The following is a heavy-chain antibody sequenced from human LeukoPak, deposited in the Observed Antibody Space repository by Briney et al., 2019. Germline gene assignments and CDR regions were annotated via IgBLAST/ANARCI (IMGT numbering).Heavy chain of an antibody. Sequence: GGSLRLSCAASGLTVSSNYMTWLRQAPGRGLEWVSLIYIAGSTTYADSVRGRFTISRDNSKNTLYLQMNSLRAEDTAVYYCAKVILSVRLFDYWGQGTLVTVSS. D-gene: IGHD2/OR15-2a*01. V-gene: IGHV3-66*01. CDR1: GLTVSSNY. CDR2: IYIAGST. J-gene: IGHJ4*02. CDR3: AKVILSVRLFDY.